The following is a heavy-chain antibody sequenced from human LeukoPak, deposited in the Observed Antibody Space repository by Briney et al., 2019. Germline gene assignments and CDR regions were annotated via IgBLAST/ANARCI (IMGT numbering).Heavy chain of an antibody. CDR1: GYSFTSYW. Sequence: GESLKISCKGSGYSFTSYWIGWVRQMPGKGLEWMGIIYPGDSDIRYSPSFQGQVTISADKSISSAYLQWSSLKASDTAMYYCARHPRYFDALTRRDYYYYMDVWGKGITVTVS. J-gene: IGHJ6*03. CDR3: ARHPRYFDALTRRDYYYYMDV. V-gene: IGHV5-51*01. CDR2: IYPGDSDI. D-gene: IGHD3-9*01.